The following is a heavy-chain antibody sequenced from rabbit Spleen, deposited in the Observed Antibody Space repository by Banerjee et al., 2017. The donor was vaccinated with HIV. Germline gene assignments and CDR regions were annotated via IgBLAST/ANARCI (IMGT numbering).Heavy chain of an antibody. V-gene: IGHV1S45*01. CDR3: ARDLVAAIGWNFNL. Sequence: QEQLEESGGGLVKPGGTLTLTCKASGFDLSQNYVMCWVRQAPGKGLEWIACINIVTGRSVYASWAKGRFTMSRTSSTTVTLQMTSLTAADTATYFCARDLVAAIGWNFNLWGPGTLVTVS. CDR1: GFDLSQNYV. J-gene: IGHJ4*01. D-gene: IGHD5-1*01. CDR2: INIVTGRS.